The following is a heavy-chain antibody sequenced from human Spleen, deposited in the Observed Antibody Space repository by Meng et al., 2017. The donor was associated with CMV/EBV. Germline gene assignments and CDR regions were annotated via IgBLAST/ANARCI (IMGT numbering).Heavy chain of an antibody. CDR1: GFTFDDYA. CDR2: IDWNSANI. Sequence: SLKISCTASGFTFDDYAMHWVRQVPGKGLEWVSGIDWNSANIGYADSVKGRFTISRDNSKNTLYLQMNSLRAEDTAVYYCARVWTRYLIRSWGQGTLVTVSS. J-gene: IGHJ5*02. D-gene: IGHD3-16*01. V-gene: IGHV3-9*01. CDR3: ARVWTRYLIRS.